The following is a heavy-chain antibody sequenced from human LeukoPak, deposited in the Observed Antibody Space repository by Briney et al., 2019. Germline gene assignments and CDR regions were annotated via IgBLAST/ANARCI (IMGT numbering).Heavy chain of an antibody. D-gene: IGHD3-9*01. CDR3: ARDHDWAFDL. Sequence: GGSLRLSCEASGFPFSSYVMTWVRQAPGKGLEWIAYINHNAEMIFYPDFVKGRFTISRDNAKNSLYLQMNALRDEDTAIYYCARDHDWAFDLWGQGTLVTVSS. J-gene: IGHJ4*02. V-gene: IGHV3-48*02. CDR2: INHNAEMI. CDR1: GFPFSSYV.